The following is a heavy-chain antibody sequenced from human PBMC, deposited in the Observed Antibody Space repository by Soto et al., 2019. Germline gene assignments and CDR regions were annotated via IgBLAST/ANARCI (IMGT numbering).Heavy chain of an antibody. V-gene: IGHV3-33*01. J-gene: IGHJ6*02. Sequence: GGSLRLSCAASGFSFSTYGMHWVRQAPGKGLEWVAVIWYDGSNKYYADSVKGRLTISRDNSKNTLYLQMNSLRAEDTAVYYCARGLGLEWLLGSNSYYYGMDVWGQGTTVTVSS. D-gene: IGHD3-3*01. CDR2: IWYDGSNK. CDR3: ARGLGLEWLLGSNSYYYGMDV. CDR1: GFSFSTYG.